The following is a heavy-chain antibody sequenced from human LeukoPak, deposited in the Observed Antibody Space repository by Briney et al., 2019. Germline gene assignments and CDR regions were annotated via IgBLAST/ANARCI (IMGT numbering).Heavy chain of an antibody. CDR1: GFTFDDYG. CDR3: ARDRGHYYDNSNDY. Sequence: PGGSLRLSCAASGFTFDDYGMSWVRQAPGKGLEWVSGINWNGGSTGCADSVKGRSTISRDNAKNSLYLQMNSLRAEDTALYYCARDRGHYYDNSNDYWGQGTLVTVSS. V-gene: IGHV3-20*04. CDR2: INWNGGST. J-gene: IGHJ4*02. D-gene: IGHD3-22*01.